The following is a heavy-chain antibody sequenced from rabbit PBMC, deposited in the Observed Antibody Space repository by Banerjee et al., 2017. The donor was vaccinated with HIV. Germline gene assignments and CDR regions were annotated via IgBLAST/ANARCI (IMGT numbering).Heavy chain of an antibody. CDR2: INSSSGST. CDR3: ARDLAGVIGWNFGL. Sequence: QQQLVESGGGLVKPGASLTLTCTASGFSFSSYGVSWVRQAPGKGPEWIACINSSSGSTVYATWAKGRFTISRTSSTTVALQMTSLTAADTATYFCARDLAGVIGWNFGLWGPGTLVTVS. CDR1: GFSFSSYG. J-gene: IGHJ4*01. V-gene: IGHV1S45*01. D-gene: IGHD4-1*01.